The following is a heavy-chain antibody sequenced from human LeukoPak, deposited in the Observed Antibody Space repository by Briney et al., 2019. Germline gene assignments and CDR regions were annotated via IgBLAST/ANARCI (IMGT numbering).Heavy chain of an antibody. CDR3: ARVPGYSGYEYYFDY. CDR2: IIPIFGTA. CDR1: GGTFSSYA. D-gene: IGHD5-12*01. Sequence: SVKVSCKASGGTFSSYAISWVRQAPGQGLEWMGGIIPIFGTANYAQKFLGRVTITADESTSTAYMELSSLRSEDTAVYYCARVPGYSGYEYYFDYWGQGTLVTVSS. V-gene: IGHV1-69*01. J-gene: IGHJ4*02.